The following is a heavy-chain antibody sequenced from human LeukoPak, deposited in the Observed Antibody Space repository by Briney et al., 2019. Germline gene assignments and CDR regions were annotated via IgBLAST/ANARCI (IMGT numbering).Heavy chain of an antibody. CDR1: GFTLEHYG. CDR2: ITWNSGYK. V-gene: IGHV3-9*01. CDR3: AKASDYGGNEFDC. Sequence: GGSLRLSCAASGFTLEHYGMQWVRQVPGKGMEWVSYITWNSGYKGYADSVKGRFAISRDNAKSSLYLQMNSLTGDDTAFYYCAKASDYGGNEFDCWGQGILVTVSS. J-gene: IGHJ5*01. D-gene: IGHD4-23*01.